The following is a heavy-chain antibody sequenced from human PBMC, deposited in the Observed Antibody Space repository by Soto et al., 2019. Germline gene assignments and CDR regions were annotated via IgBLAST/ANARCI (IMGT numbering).Heavy chain of an antibody. D-gene: IGHD5-12*01. Sequence: QVQLVQSGAEVKKPGASVKVSCRASGYTFTSYGISWVRQAPGQGLGWMGWISAYNGNTNYAQKLQGRVTMTTDTSTSTAYMELRSLRSDDTAVYYCAREGYSGYAGEFSREYYYYGMDVWGQGTTVTVSS. J-gene: IGHJ6*02. CDR1: GYTFTSYG. V-gene: IGHV1-18*04. CDR2: ISAYNGNT. CDR3: AREGYSGYAGEFSREYYYYGMDV.